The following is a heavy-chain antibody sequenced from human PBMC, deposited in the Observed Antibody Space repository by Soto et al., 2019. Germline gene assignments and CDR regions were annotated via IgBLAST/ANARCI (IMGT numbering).Heavy chain of an antibody. D-gene: IGHD2-2*01. CDR1: GYSITSGYY. CDR3: ARVGHDCNRVSWIRGRCFDP. V-gene: IGHV4-38-2*01. Sequence: SETLSLTCAVSGYSITSGYYWGWIRQPPGKGLEWMGTIHHTGGTYYNPSLKSRVSMSIDTSKNQFSLRLSSVTAADTAVHYCARVGHDCNRVSWIRGRCFDPWGKGTLVTVSS. CDR2: IHHTGGT. J-gene: IGHJ5*02.